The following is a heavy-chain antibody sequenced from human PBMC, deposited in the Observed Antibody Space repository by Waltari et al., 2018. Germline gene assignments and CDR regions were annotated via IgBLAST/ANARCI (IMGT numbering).Heavy chain of an antibody. V-gene: IGHV3-74*01. CDR2: SNSDGTRI. J-gene: IGHJ4*02. Sequence: EVQLVESGGGLVQPGGSLRLSCAASAGAYWVDWVRQAPGKGLVWVSRSNSDGTRIYYADSGRGRFTISRDSAKSTFYVQMTSLRVDDTAVYYCTRNPPGYWGQGTLVTVSS. CDR3: TRNPPGY. CDR1: AGAYW.